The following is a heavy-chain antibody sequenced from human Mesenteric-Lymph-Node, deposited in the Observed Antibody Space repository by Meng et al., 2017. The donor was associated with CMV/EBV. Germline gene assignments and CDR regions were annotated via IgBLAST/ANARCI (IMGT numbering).Heavy chain of an antibody. J-gene: IGHJ6*02. V-gene: IGHV5-51*01. D-gene: IGHD2/OR15-2a*01. CDR3: ARRFSGLDV. CDR2: IYPGDSDT. CDR1: GYSFINYW. Sequence: KVSCKGSGYSFINYWIAWVRQMPGKGLEWMGIIYPGDSDTTYSPSFQGQVTISVDKSINTAYLQWSSLKASDTAMYYCARRFSGLDVWGQGTTVTVSS.